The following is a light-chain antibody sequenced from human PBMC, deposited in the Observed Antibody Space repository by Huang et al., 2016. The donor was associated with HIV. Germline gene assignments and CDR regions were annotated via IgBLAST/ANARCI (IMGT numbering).Light chain of an antibody. CDR3: LQLNSYPGT. Sequence: IQLTQSPSSLSASVGDRVTITCRASQDISSYLAWYQQKPGKAPELLIYAASTLESGVPSRFNGSGSGTEFTLTINNLQPEDFATYYCLQLNSYPGTFGPGTSVDV. J-gene: IGKJ3*01. V-gene: IGKV1-9*01. CDR2: AAS. CDR1: QDISSY.